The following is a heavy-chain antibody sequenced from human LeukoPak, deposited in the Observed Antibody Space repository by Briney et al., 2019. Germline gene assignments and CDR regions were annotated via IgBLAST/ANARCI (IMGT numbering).Heavy chain of an antibody. J-gene: IGHJ5*02. CDR3: ARLMGSGWFDP. Sequence: GGSLRLSCAASGFTFSSYWMHWVRQAPGKGLVWVSRINSDGSSTSYADSVKGRFTISRDNAKNTLYLQMNSLRAEDTAVYYCARLMGSGWFDPWGQGTLVTVFS. CDR1: GFTFSSYW. V-gene: IGHV3-74*01. CDR2: INSDGSST. D-gene: IGHD1-26*01.